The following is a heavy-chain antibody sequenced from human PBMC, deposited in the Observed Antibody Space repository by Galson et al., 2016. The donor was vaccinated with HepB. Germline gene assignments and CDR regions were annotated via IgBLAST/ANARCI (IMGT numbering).Heavy chain of an antibody. Sequence: SLRLSCAASGFTFSSYWMTWVRQAPGQGLEWVANIKEDGSEKYYADSVKGRFTISRENAKNSLYLQMNSLRVEDTATYYCARLIVVVPTAPDYFVYWGQGTLVTVS. CDR3: ARLIVVVPTAPDYFVY. CDR2: IKEDGSEK. V-gene: IGHV3-7*03. J-gene: IGHJ4*02. CDR1: GFTFSSYW. D-gene: IGHD2-2*01.